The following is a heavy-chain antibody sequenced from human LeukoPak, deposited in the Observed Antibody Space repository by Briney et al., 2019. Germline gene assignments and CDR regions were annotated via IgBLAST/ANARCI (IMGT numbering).Heavy chain of an antibody. CDR2: INPNSGGT. CDR1: GYTFTSYG. J-gene: IGHJ5*02. CDR3: AKAGSNGYGWGPLNWVDP. Sequence: ASVKVSCKASGYTFTSYGISWVRQAPGQGPEWMGWINPNSGGTNYAQKFQGRVTMTRDTSTSTAYMELTSLKSDDTAVYYCAKAGSNGYGWGPLNWVDPWGQGTLVTVSS. V-gene: IGHV1-2*02. D-gene: IGHD5-12*01.